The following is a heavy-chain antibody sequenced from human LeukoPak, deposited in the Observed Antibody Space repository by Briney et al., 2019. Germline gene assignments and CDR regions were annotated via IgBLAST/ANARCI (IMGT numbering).Heavy chain of an antibody. CDR3: ARGVRKSSGYYPGYYFDY. V-gene: IGHV4-34*01. CDR2: INHSGST. D-gene: IGHD3-22*01. CDR1: GGSFSGYY. J-gene: IGHJ4*02. Sequence: PSETLSLTCAVYGGSFSGYYWSWIRQPPGKGLEWIGEINHSGSTNYNPSLKSRVTISADTSKNQFSLKLSSVTAADTAVYYCARGVRKSSGYYPGYYFDYWGQGTLVTVSS.